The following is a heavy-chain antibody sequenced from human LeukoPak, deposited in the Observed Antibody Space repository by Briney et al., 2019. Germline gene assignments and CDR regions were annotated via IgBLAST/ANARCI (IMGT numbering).Heavy chain of an antibody. V-gene: IGHV1-2*02. CDR1: GYTFTGYY. J-gene: IGHJ4*02. CDR3: ASLSSGWSTNYYFDY. D-gene: IGHD6-19*01. CDR2: INPNSGRT. Sequence: ASVKVSCKASGYTFTGYYMHWVRQAPGQGLEWMGWINPNSGRTNYAQKFQGRVTMTRDTSISTAYMELSRLRSDDTAVYYCASLSSGWSTNYYFDYWGQGTLVTVSS.